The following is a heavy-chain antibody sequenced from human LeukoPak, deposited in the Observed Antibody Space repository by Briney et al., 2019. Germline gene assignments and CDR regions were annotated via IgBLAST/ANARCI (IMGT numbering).Heavy chain of an antibody. D-gene: IGHD6-19*01. J-gene: IGHJ4*02. Sequence: GGSLTLSCAASGFTFSSYAMSWVRQAPGKGLEWVSGINWNGGSTGYADSVKGRFTISRDNAKNSLYLQMNSLRAEDTALYYCARDREQWLTTPTYSDYWGQGTLVTVSS. CDR3: ARDREQWLTTPTYSDY. CDR1: GFTFSSYA. CDR2: INWNGGST. V-gene: IGHV3-20*04.